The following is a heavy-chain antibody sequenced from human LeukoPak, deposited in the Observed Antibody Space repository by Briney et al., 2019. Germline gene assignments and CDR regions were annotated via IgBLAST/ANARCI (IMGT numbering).Heavy chain of an antibody. CDR2: ISVSGGST. Sequence: GGFLRLSCAASGFTFSSYAMSWVRQAPGKGLEWVSTISVSGGSTYYADSVKGRFTISRDNSKNTLYLQMNSLRAEDTAVYYCARDTTGQQLAPGFFDYWGQGTLVTVSS. J-gene: IGHJ4*02. CDR3: ARDTTGQQLAPGFFDY. D-gene: IGHD6-13*01. CDR1: GFTFSSYA. V-gene: IGHV3-23*01.